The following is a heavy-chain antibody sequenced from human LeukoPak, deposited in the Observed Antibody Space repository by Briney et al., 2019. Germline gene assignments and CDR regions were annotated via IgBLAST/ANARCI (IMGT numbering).Heavy chain of an antibody. Sequence: KASETLSLTCTVSGGSISSYYWSWIRQPAGKGLEWIGRIYTSGSTNYNPSLKSRDTMSVDTSKNQFSLKLSSVTAADTAVYYCARFAPTWSGYPFDYWGQGTLVTVSS. J-gene: IGHJ4*02. V-gene: IGHV4-4*07. D-gene: IGHD3-3*01. CDR1: GGSISSYY. CDR2: IYTSGST. CDR3: ARFAPTWSGYPFDY.